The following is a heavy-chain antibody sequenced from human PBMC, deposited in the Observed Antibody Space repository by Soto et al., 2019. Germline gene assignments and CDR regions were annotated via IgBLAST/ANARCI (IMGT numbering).Heavy chain of an antibody. CDR3: ARRRHCSGNSCSYYYGMDV. CDR2: IISMIGTS. V-gene: IGHV1-69*12. CDR1: GGSFSTYA. D-gene: IGHD6-19*01. J-gene: IGHJ6*02. Sequence: QVQLVQSGAEVKKPGSSVKISCKAPGGSFSTYAITWVRQAPGQGLEWMGGIISMIGTSTYAQKFQGRVTITADESTSTAYMELSSLTSEDTAVYFCARRRHCSGNSCSYYYGMDVWGQGTTVTVSS.